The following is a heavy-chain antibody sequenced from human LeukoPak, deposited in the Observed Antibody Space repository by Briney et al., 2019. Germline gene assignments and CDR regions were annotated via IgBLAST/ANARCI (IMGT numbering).Heavy chain of an antibody. D-gene: IGHD4/OR15-4a*01. V-gene: IGHV3-23*01. Sequence: GGSLRLSCAASGFTFNNFAMSWVRQAPGKGLEWVSSFSDVTYYADSVKGRFTISRDNSKNTLYLQMNNLRVEDTAVYYCTKRPAGAKGYFEYWGQGTLVTVSS. CDR1: GFTFNNFA. CDR2: FSDVT. CDR3: TKRPAGAKGYFEY. J-gene: IGHJ4*02.